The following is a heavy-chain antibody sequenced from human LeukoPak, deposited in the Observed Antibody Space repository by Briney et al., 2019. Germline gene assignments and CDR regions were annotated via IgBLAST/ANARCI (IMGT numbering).Heavy chain of an antibody. D-gene: IGHD1-26*01. CDR1: LDSTTSNF. J-gene: IGHJ4*02. Sequence: PSETLSLTCTVSLDSTTSNFWSWVRQAPGKGLEWVSSISSSSSYIYYADSVKGRFTISRDNAKNSLYLQMNSLRAEDTAVYYCARGGGGSYYHLLDYWGQGTLVTVSS. CDR2: ISSSSSYI. V-gene: IGHV3-21*01. CDR3: ARGGGGSYYHLLDY.